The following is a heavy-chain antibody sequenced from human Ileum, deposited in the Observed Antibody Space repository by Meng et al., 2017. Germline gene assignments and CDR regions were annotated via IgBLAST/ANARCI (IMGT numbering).Heavy chain of an antibody. J-gene: IGHJ4*02. D-gene: IGHD3-16*01. CDR2: INHSGST. CDR3: ARGGGRYGPDFDY. Sequence: QVQLPQWGAGLLKPSETLSLTCAVYGGSFSGYYWSWIRQPPGKGLEWIGEINHSGSTNYNPSLKSRVTISVDTSKNQFSLKLSSVTAADTAVYYCARGGGRYGPDFDYWGQGTLVTVSS. V-gene: IGHV4-34*01. CDR1: GGSFSGYY.